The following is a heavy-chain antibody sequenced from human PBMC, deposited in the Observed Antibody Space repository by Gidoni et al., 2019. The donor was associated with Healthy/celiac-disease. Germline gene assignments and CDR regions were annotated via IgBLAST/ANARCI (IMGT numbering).Heavy chain of an antibody. CDR1: GFTFSSYA. V-gene: IGHV3-23*01. Sequence: EVQLLESGGGLVQPGGSLRLSCAASGFTFSSYAMSWVRQAPGKGLEWVSAISGSGGSTYYADSVKGRFTISRDNSKNTLYLQMNSLRAEDTAVYYCAKVRDAYYDFWSASDVWGQGTTVTVSS. D-gene: IGHD3-3*01. CDR2: ISGSGGST. J-gene: IGHJ6*02. CDR3: AKVRDAYYDFWSASDV.